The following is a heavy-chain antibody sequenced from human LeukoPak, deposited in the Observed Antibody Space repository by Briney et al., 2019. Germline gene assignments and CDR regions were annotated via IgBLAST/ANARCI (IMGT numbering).Heavy chain of an antibody. V-gene: IGHV3-11*04. J-gene: IGHJ5*02. CDR1: GFTFSDYY. D-gene: IGHD4-11*01. CDR3: ARCGYSNPNRFDP. CDR2: ISSSGSTI. Sequence: PGGSLRLSCAASGFTFSDYYMSWVRQAPGKGLEWVSYISSSGSTIYYADSVKGRFTISRDNAKNSLYLQMNSLRAEDTAVYHCARCGYSNPNRFDPWGQGTLVTVSS.